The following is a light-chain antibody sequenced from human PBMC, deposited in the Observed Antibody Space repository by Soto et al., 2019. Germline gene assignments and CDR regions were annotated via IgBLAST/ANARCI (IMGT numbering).Light chain of an antibody. CDR2: GAS. CDR3: QQYGNSPDT. Sequence: EIVLTQSPGTLSMSPGERATLSCRASQSVSSSYLAWYQQKPGQAPRLLIYGASRRATGIPVRFSGSGSGTDFSLTISRLEPEDFAVYYCQQYGNSPDTFGQGTKLEIK. CDR1: QSVSSSY. J-gene: IGKJ2*01. V-gene: IGKV3-20*01.